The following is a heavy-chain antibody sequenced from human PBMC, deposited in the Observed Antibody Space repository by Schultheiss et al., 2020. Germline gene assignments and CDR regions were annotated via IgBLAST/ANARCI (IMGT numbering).Heavy chain of an antibody. V-gene: IGHV3-23*01. CDR3: AREGPAIWFGELPYYYYYYGMDV. CDR1: GFTFSSYA. Sequence: GGSLRLSCAASGFTFSSYAMSWVRQAPGKGLEWVSAISGSGGSTYYADSVKGRFTISRDNSKNTLYLQMNSLRAEDTAVYYCAREGPAIWFGELPYYYYYYGMDVWGQGTTVTVSS. J-gene: IGHJ6*02. CDR2: ISGSGGST. D-gene: IGHD3-10*01.